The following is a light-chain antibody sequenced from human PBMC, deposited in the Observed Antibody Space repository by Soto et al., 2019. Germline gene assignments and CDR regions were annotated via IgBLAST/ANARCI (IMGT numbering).Light chain of an antibody. CDR2: GAS. CDR1: QSVTSSY. J-gene: IGKJ1*01. V-gene: IGKV3-20*01. CDR3: QQYGSSPVT. Sequence: EIVLTQSPGTLSFSPVERSTLSFSASQSVTSSYLAWYQQKPGQAPRLLIYGASSRATGIPDRFSGSGSGTDFTLTISRLEPEDFAVYYCQQYGSSPVTFGQGTKVDIK.